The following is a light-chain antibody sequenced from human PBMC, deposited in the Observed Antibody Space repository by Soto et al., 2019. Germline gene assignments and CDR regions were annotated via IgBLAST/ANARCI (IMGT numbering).Light chain of an antibody. V-gene: IGLV7-46*01. CDR3: LLSYSGVRV. CDR1: TGAVTSGHY. CDR2: DTS. J-gene: IGLJ2*01. Sequence: QTVVTQEPSLTVSPGGTVALTCGSSTGAVTSGHYPFWFQQKPGQAPRTLIYDTSNKPSWTPARFSGSLLGGKAALTLSGAQPEDEADYYCLLSYSGVRVFGGGTKVTVL.